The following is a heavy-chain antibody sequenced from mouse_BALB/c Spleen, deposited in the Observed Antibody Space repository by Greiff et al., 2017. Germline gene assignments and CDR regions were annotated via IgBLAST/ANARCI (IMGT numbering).Heavy chain of an antibody. CDR2: IDPANGNT. D-gene: IGHD1-2*01. J-gene: IGHJ2*01. CDR3: ATITTATGGY. V-gene: IGHV14-3*02. CDR1: GFNIKDTY. Sequence: EVQLQQSGAELVKPGASVKLSCTASGFNIKDTYMHWVKQRPEQGLEWIGRIDPANGNTKYDPKFQGKATITADTSSNTAYLQLSSLTSEDTAVYYCATITTATGGYWGQGTTLTVSS.